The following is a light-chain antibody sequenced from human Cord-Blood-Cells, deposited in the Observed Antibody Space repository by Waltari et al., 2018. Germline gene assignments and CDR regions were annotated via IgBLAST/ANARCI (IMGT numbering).Light chain of an antibody. Sequence: EIVLTQSPATLSLSPGERATLSCRASQSVSSYLAWYQQKPGQAPRLLIYDASNRATGIPARFSGSGSGTDFTLTISSLEPEDFARYYCQQRSNWYTFGQGTKLEIK. J-gene: IGKJ2*01. CDR2: DAS. V-gene: IGKV3-11*01. CDR3: QQRSNWYT. CDR1: QSVSSY.